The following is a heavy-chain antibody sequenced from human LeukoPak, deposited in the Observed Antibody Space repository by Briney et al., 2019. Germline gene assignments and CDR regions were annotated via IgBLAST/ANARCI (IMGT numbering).Heavy chain of an antibody. CDR2: INSGGTVT. V-gene: IGHV3-74*01. D-gene: IGHD3-3*01. Sequence: GSLRLSCAASGFTFSDFWMHWVRQAPGKGLVWVSRINSGGTVTNYADSVKGRFTISRDNSKNTLYLQMNSLRAEDTAVYYCARSRWSGYSNDWGQGTRVTVSS. J-gene: IGHJ4*02. CDR1: GFTFSDFW. CDR3: ARSRWSGYSND.